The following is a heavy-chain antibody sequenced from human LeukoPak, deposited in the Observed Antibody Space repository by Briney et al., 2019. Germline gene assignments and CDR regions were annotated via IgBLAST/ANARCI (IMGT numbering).Heavy chain of an antibody. J-gene: IGHJ6*02. D-gene: IGHD5-18*01. CDR2: IHPNSGAK. CDR1: GYTFTRYY. CDR3: ARNTAPGYGLDV. V-gene: IGHV1-2*02. Sequence: ASVKVSYKASGYTFTRYYIHWVRQAPGQGFEWMGWIHPNSGAKGYAQNFQGRVTMTRDTSISTAYMDLSRLRSDDTAVYYCARNTAPGYGLDVWGQGTPVTVSS.